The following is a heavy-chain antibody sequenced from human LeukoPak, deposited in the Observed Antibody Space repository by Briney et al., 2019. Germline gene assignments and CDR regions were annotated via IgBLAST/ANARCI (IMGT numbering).Heavy chain of an antibody. D-gene: IGHD2-8*01. Sequence: GASVKVSCKASGYIFTAQYLHWVRQAPGQGLEWMGWINPNNGATHYAQKFQGRVTMTGDTSINTAYMELNRLISDDTAVHYCVRATNWASDPWGQGTLVTVSS. J-gene: IGHJ5*02. CDR3: VRATNWASDP. CDR1: GYIFTAQY. V-gene: IGHV1-2*02. CDR2: INPNNGAT.